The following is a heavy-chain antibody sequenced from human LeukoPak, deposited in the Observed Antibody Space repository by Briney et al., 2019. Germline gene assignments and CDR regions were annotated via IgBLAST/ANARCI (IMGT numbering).Heavy chain of an antibody. Sequence: PGGSLRLSCAASGFIFSSYAMTWVRQAPGKGLGWVSGISGSGDRTYYADSVKGRFTISRDNAKNTLYLQMNSLTDDDSAVYYCAKDRIPVAGRQDIWDYWGQGTLVTVSS. CDR3: AKDRIPVAGRQDIWDY. D-gene: IGHD6-19*01. V-gene: IGHV3-23*01. J-gene: IGHJ4*02. CDR2: ISGSGDRT. CDR1: GFIFSSYA.